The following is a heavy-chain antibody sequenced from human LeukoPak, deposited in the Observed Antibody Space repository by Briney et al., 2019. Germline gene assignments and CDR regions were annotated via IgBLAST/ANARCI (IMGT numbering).Heavy chain of an antibody. Sequence: GGSLRLSCAASGFTFSSYWMSWVRQAPGKGLEWVANIKQDGSEKYYVDSVKGRFTISRDNAKNSLYLQMNSLRAEDTAVYYCARATHIVVVTALEGPDLGDYWGQGTLVTVSS. J-gene: IGHJ4*02. CDR1: GFTFSSYW. CDR3: ARATHIVVVTALEGPDLGDY. CDR2: IKQDGSEK. D-gene: IGHD2-21*02. V-gene: IGHV3-7*02.